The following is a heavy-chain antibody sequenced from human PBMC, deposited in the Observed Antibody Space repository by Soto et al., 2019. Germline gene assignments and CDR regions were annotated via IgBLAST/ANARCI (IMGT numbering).Heavy chain of an antibody. Sequence: GGSLRLSCVASGSSSDPFTMHWVRELPGKGLEWVAGLSWDRSTVAYADSVQGRFTISRDHAKNSVDFLMDSLRPDDTALYFCAVSSPDIVVLPSSIYFTSWGPGTQVTVSS. V-gene: IGHV3-9*02. CDR1: GSSSDPFT. J-gene: IGHJ4*02. CDR2: LSWDRSTV. CDR3: AVSSPDIVVLPSSIYFTS. D-gene: IGHD2-15*01.